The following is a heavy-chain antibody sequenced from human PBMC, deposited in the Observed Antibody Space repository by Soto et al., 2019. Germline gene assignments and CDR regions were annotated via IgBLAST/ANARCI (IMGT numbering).Heavy chain of an antibody. Sequence: GGSLRLSCAASGFTFSSYAMSWVRQAPGKGLEWVSAISGSGGSTYYADSVKGRFTISRDNSKNTLYLQMNSLRAEDTAVYYCAKTRGRVLLWFGGINWFDPWGQGTLVTVSS. D-gene: IGHD3-10*01. CDR3: AKTRGRVLLWFGGINWFDP. CDR1: GFTFSSYA. CDR2: ISGSGGST. J-gene: IGHJ5*02. V-gene: IGHV3-23*01.